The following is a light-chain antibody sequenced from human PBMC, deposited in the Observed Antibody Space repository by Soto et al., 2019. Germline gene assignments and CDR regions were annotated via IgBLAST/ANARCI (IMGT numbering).Light chain of an antibody. J-gene: IGLJ1*01. CDR3: GGRDGCPHCHF. Sequence: QSVLTQPHSASGTPGQRVTISCSGSSSNIGTSSVHWFQQLPGTAPKLLISTTNQRPSGVPERFSGSKSGTSASLAISRLQSEDEAYYYCGGRDGCPHCHFFG. CDR2: TTN. V-gene: IGLV1-44*01. CDR1: SSNIGTSS.